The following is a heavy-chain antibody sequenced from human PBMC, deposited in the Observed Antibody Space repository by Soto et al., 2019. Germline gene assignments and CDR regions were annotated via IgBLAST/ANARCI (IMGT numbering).Heavy chain of an antibody. Sequence: ASVKVSCKASGYTFTSYDINWVRQATGQGLEWMGWMNPNSGSTGYAQKFQGRVTMTRNTSISTAYMELSSLRSEDTAVYYCAAGVTYDGNFDIWGQGTMVTVSS. J-gene: IGHJ3*02. D-gene: IGHD5-12*01. V-gene: IGHV1-8*01. CDR2: MNPNSGST. CDR3: AAGVTYDGNFDI. CDR1: GYTFTSYD.